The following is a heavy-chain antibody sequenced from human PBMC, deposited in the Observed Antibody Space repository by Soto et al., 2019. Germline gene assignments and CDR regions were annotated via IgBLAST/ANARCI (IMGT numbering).Heavy chain of an antibody. CDR1: GGTFSSYA. CDR2: IIPIFGTA. CDR3: ARDPPPGSSSYTLYGMDV. V-gene: IGHV1-69*12. D-gene: IGHD6-6*01. Sequence: QVQLVQSGAEVKKPGSSVKVSCKASGGTFSSYAISWVRQAPGQGLEWMGGIIPIFGTANYAQKFQGRVKITADESTSTAYMELSSLRSEDTAVYYSARDPPPGSSSYTLYGMDVWGQGTTVTVSS. J-gene: IGHJ6*02.